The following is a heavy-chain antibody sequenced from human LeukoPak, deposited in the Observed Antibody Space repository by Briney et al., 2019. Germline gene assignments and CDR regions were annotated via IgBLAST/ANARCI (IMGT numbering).Heavy chain of an antibody. CDR1: GYTFTGYY. CDR3: ARGGIAAAGTSPY. CDR2: INPNSGGT. V-gene: IGHV1-2*06. Sequence: GASVKVSCKASGYTFTGYYMHWVRQAPGQGLEWMGRINPNSGGTNYAQKFQGRVTMTRDTSISTAYMELSRLRSDDTAVYYCARGGIAAAGTSPYWGQGTLVTVSP. J-gene: IGHJ4*02. D-gene: IGHD6-13*01.